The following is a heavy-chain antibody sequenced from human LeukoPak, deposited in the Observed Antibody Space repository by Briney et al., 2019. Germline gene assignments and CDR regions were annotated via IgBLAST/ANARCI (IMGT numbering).Heavy chain of an antibody. Sequence: GGSLRLSCAASGFTFSSYSMNWVRQAPGKGLEWVSSISCSSSYIYYADSVKGRFTISRDNAKNSLYLQMNSLRAEDTAVYYCARGQRAAAGTGYFDYWGQGTLVTVSS. J-gene: IGHJ4*02. CDR2: ISCSSSYI. D-gene: IGHD6-13*01. V-gene: IGHV3-21*01. CDR3: ARGQRAAAGTGYFDY. CDR1: GFTFSSYS.